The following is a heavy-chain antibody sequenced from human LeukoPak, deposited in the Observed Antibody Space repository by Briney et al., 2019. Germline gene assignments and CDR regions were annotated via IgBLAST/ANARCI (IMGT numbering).Heavy chain of an antibody. CDR2: MNPNSGNT. CDR1: GYTFTSYD. Sequence: ASVKVSCKASGYTFTSYDINWVRQATGQGLEWMGWMNPNSGNTGYAQKFQGRVTMTRNTSISTAYMELSSLGSEDTAVYYCFAGYSSGWYLSDHFDYWGQGTLVTVSS. CDR3: FAGYSSGWYLSDHFDY. J-gene: IGHJ4*02. D-gene: IGHD6-19*01. V-gene: IGHV1-8*01.